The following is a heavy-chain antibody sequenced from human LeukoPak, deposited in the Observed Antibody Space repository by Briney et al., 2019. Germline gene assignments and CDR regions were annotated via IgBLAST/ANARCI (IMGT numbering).Heavy chain of an antibody. CDR3: AKGAKRVVGATTHWIDP. CDR2: ISNDGSNK. Sequence: GGSLRLSCAASGFTFSSYDMHWVRQAPGKGLEWVAVISNDGSNKNYADSVEGRFTISRDNSKNTLYLQMNSLRAEDTAVYYCAKGAKRVVGATTHWIDPWGQGTLVTVSS. CDR1: GFTFSSYD. J-gene: IGHJ5*02. D-gene: IGHD1-26*01. V-gene: IGHV3-30*18.